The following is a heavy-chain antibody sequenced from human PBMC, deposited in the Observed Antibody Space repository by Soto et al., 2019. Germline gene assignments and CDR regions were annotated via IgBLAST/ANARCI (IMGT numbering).Heavy chain of an antibody. D-gene: IGHD6-19*01. CDR3: AKPRSSLQWPPFDP. Sequence: QVKLVESGGGVVQSGGSRRLSCEASGFRFSSYSIHWVRQAPGKGQEWVAVISSDGSSSDFADSVKGRFAISRDNSRKNTVYLQMNNLRPDDTAVYDCAKPRSSLQWPPFDPWGHGTLVSVSS. CDR1: GFRFSSYS. V-gene: IGHV3-30*18. J-gene: IGHJ5*02. CDR2: ISSDGSSS.